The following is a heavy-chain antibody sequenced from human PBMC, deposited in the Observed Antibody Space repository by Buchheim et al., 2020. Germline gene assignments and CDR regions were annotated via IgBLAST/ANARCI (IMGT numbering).Heavy chain of an antibody. Sequence: QVQLQESGTGLVKPSETLSLTCNVSGGSISSYYWSWIRKPPGKGLEWIGYIYYSGSTNYNPSLTSRVTISVDTSKNQFSLKLSSVTAADTAVYYCARGKARADPDYRFDYWGQGTL. CDR2: IYYSGST. D-gene: IGHD4-11*01. CDR1: GGSISSYY. CDR3: ARGKARADPDYRFDY. J-gene: IGHJ4*02. V-gene: IGHV4-59*01.